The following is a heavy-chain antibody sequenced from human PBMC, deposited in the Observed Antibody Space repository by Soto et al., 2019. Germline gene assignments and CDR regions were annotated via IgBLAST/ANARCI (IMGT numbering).Heavy chain of an antibody. CDR3: ARGRIFEVVGLDY. CDR2: INPNSGGT. CDR1: GYTFTAYY. Sequence: ASVKVSCKASGYTFTAYYLYWVRQAPGQGLEWMGWINPNSGGTKYAQKFQGWVTMTRDTSINTAYLEVSRLSSDDTAVYYCARGRIFEVVGLDYWGQGTVVTVSS. D-gene: IGHD3-3*01. J-gene: IGHJ4*02. V-gene: IGHV1-2*04.